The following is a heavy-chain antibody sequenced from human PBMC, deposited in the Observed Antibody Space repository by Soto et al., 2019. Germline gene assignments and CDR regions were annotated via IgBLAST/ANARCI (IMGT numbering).Heavy chain of an antibody. Sequence: ASVKVSFKASGYTFTSYGISWVRHAPGQGLEWMGWISAYNGNTNYAQKLQGRVTMTTDTSTSTAYMELRSLRSDDTAVYYCARAANIVLMVYGFDYWGQGTLVTVSS. J-gene: IGHJ4*02. D-gene: IGHD2-8*01. CDR2: ISAYNGNT. CDR3: ARAANIVLMVYGFDY. V-gene: IGHV1-18*04. CDR1: GYTFTSYG.